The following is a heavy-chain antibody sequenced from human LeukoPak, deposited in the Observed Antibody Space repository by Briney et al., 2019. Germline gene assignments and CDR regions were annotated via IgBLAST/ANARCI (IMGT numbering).Heavy chain of an antibody. CDR3: ARDAFTIFGVVTVNPDY. D-gene: IGHD3-3*01. V-gene: IGHV3-20*04. J-gene: IGHJ4*02. CDR1: GFTFDDYG. Sequence: GGSLRLSCAASGFTFDDYGMSWVRQAPGKGLEWVSGINWNGGRTGYVDSVKGRFTISRDNAKNSLYLQMNSLRAEDTALYYCARDAFTIFGVVTVNPDYWGQGTLVTVS. CDR2: INWNGGRT.